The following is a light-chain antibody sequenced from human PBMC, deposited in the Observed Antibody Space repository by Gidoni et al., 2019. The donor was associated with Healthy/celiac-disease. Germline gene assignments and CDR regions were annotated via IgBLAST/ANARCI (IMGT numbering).Light chain of an antibody. J-gene: IGKJ3*01. CDR3: QQSYSTLFT. V-gene: IGKV1-39*01. Sequence: DIQMTQSPSSLSASVGDRVTINCRASQSISSYLNWYQQKPGKAPKLLIYAASSLQSGVPSRFSGSGSGTDFTLTSSSLQPEDFATYYCQQSYSTLFTFGPGTKVDIK. CDR1: QSISSY. CDR2: AAS.